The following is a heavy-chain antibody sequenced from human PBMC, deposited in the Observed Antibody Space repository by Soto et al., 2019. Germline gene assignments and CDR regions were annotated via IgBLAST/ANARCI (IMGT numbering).Heavy chain of an antibody. CDR3: TSDGGRDGYNLAYFYY. Sequence: GGSLRLSCAASGFTFSGSAMHWVRQASGKGLEWVGRIRSKANSYATAYAASVKGRFTISRDDSKNTAYLQMNSLKTEDTAVYYWTSDGGRDGYNLAYFYYWGRGPLVTVSS. CDR1: GFTFSGSA. J-gene: IGHJ4*02. CDR2: IRSKANSYAT. V-gene: IGHV3-73*01. D-gene: IGHD5-12*01.